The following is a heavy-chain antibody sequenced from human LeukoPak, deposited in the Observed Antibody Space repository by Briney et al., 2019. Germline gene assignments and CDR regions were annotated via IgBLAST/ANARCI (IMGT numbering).Heavy chain of an antibody. CDR2: IHASGST. D-gene: IGHD2-21*02. Sequence: PSETLSLTCTVSGGSISSYYWTWIRQPAGKGPEWIGRIHASGSTNYNPSLKSRVNMSGDTSKNQFSLRLNSVTTADTAVYYCARVTDPRYNWFDPWGQGTLVTVSS. V-gene: IGHV4-4*07. CDR1: GGSISSYY. CDR3: ARVTDPRYNWFDP. J-gene: IGHJ5*02.